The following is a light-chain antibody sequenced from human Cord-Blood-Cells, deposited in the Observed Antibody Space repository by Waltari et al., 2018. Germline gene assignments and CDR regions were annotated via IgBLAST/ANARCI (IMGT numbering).Light chain of an antibody. CDR1: SSNIGSNT. V-gene: IGLV1-44*01. CDR2: SNH. Sequence: QSVLTQPPSASGTPGQRVTISCSGSSSNIGSNTVNWYQQLPGTAPKLLSYSNHQGPAGVPDRFSGSKSGTSASLAISGLQSEDEADYYCAAWDDSLNGVVFGGGTKLTVL. CDR3: AAWDDSLNGVV. J-gene: IGLJ2*01.